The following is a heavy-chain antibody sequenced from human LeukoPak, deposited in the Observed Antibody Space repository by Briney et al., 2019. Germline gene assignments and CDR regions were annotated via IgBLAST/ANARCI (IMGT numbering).Heavy chain of an antibody. V-gene: IGHV1-2*02. Sequence: ASVKVSCKASGYTFGTYGISWVRQAPGQGLEWMGWINPNSGGSNYAQKFQGRVTMTRDTSISTAYMELTSLRSDDTAVYYCARGGYGEVFDYWGQGTLVTVSS. CDR1: GYTFGTYG. D-gene: IGHD4-17*01. CDR3: ARGGYGEVFDY. J-gene: IGHJ4*02. CDR2: INPNSGGS.